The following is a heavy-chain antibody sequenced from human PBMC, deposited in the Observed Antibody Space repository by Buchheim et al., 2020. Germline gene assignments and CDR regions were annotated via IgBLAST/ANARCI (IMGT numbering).Heavy chain of an antibody. CDR2: IKQDGSEK. CDR1: GFTFSSYW. Sequence: EVQLVESGGGLVQPGGSLRLSCAASGFTFSSYWMSWVRQAPGKGLEWVANIKQDGSEKYYVESVKGRFTISRDNAKKSLYLQMNSLRAEDTAVYYCARDQNYYDSSGYYDRGYFDYWGQGTL. J-gene: IGHJ4*02. V-gene: IGHV3-7*01. D-gene: IGHD3-22*01. CDR3: ARDQNYYDSSGYYDRGYFDY.